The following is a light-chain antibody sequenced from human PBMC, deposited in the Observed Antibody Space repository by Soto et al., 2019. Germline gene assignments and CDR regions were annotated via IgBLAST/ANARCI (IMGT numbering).Light chain of an antibody. J-gene: IGKJ4*01. CDR2: AAS. Sequence: AIRMTQSPSSFSASTGDRVTITCRASQGISSNLAWYQQKPGKAPKLLIYAASTLQSGVPSRFSGSGSVTDFTLTISCLQSEDFATYYCQQYYSYPLTFGGGTKVEIK. V-gene: IGKV1-8*01. CDR3: QQYYSYPLT. CDR1: QGISSN.